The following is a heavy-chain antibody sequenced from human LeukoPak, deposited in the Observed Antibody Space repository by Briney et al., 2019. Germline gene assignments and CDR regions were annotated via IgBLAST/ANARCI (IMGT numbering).Heavy chain of an antibody. CDR1: GFTFSSYA. Sequence: GGSLRLSCAASGFTFSSYAMHWVRQAPGKGLEWVAVTSYDGNNKYYADSVRGRFTISRDNSKNTLYLQMNSLRAEDTAVYYCAKDGGLWVSAHWGDSWGRGTLVTVSS. CDR2: TSYDGNNK. D-gene: IGHD7-27*01. J-gene: IGHJ4*02. CDR3: AKDGGLWVSAHWGDS. V-gene: IGHV3-30-3*01.